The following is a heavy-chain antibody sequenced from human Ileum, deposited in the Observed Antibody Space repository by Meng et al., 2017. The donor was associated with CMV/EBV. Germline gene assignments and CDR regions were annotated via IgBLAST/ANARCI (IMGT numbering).Heavy chain of an antibody. CDR2: VHNNGGT. J-gene: IGHJ4*02. V-gene: IGHV4-39*07. Sequence: QLQLQESGSGLVKPSETLSLICTVSGASINNDNDYWAWIRQSPGKGLEWIGSVHNNGGTYHNPSLRSRVTISVDTSKHQFSLRMNSVTAADTAIYYCAKDLPRGPSDYWSQGTLVTVSS. D-gene: IGHD3-10*01. CDR3: AKDLPRGPSDY. CDR1: GASINNDNDY.